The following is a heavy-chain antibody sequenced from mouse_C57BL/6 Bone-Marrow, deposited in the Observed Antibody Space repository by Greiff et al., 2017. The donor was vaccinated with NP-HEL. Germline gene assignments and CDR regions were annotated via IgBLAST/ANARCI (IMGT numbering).Heavy chain of an antibody. D-gene: IGHD2-12*01. CDR1: GYTFTSYW. CDR2: IDPSYSYT. CDR3: ARRRLAWFAY. V-gene: IGHV1-69*01. J-gene: IGHJ3*01. Sequence: QVQLQQPGAELVMPGASVKLSCKASGYTFTSYWMHWVKQRPGQGLEWIGEIDPSYSYTNYNQKFKGKSNLTVDKSSSTPYLQLSSLTSEDSAVYYCARRRLAWFAYWGQGTLVTVSA.